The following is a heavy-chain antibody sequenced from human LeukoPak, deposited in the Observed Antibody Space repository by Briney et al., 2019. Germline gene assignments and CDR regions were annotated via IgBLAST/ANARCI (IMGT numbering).Heavy chain of an antibody. D-gene: IGHD5-12*01. J-gene: IGHJ4*02. CDR3: AKGYSRVDY. V-gene: IGHV5-51*01. Sequence: GESLKISCKASGYFFTSYWIGWVRQMPGKGLEWMGIINPSDSDTRYSPSLQGQVTISADKSISTVYLQWSSLKASDTAKYYCAKGYSRVDYWGQGTLVTVSS. CDR1: GYFFTSYW. CDR2: INPSDSDT.